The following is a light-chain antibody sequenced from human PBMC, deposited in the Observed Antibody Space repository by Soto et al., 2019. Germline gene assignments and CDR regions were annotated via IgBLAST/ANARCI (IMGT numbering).Light chain of an antibody. Sequence: DIHMTQSPSSLSASLGDRVTITFRASQDISNYLAWYQQKPEKVPKLLIYAASTLQSGVPSRFSGSGSGTDFTLTISSLQPEDFATYYCQKYNSAPQTFGQGTRLEIK. CDR2: AAS. CDR1: QDISNY. V-gene: IGKV1-27*01. CDR3: QKYNSAPQT. J-gene: IGKJ5*01.